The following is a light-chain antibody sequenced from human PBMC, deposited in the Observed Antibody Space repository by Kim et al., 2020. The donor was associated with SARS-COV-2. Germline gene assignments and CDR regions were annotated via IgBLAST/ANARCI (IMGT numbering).Light chain of an antibody. J-gene: IGLJ3*02. CDR1: SSDVGGYKY. CDR2: DVN. Sequence: QCITISYTAASSDVGGYKYVSWYQQHPGKAPKLMIYDVNKRPSGVSNRFSGSKSGNTASLTISGLQAGDEADYYCSSSTSSSTWVFGGGTKVTVL. CDR3: SSSTSSSTWV. V-gene: IGLV2-14*03.